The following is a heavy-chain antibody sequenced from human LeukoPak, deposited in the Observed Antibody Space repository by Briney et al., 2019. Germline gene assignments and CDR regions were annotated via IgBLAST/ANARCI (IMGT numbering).Heavy chain of an antibody. J-gene: IGHJ4*02. Sequence: KASETLSLTCTVSGGSISSYYWGWIRQPPGKGLEWIGYIYHSGSTYYNPSLKSRVTISVDRSKNQFSLKLSSVTAADTAVYYCARDNPAGSGSYDYWGQGTLVTVSS. D-gene: IGHD3-10*01. V-gene: IGHV4-59*12. CDR3: ARDNPAGSGSYDY. CDR1: GGSISSYY. CDR2: IYHSGST.